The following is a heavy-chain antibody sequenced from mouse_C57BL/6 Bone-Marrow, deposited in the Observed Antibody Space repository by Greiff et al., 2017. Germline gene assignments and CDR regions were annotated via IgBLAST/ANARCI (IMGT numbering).Heavy chain of an antibody. V-gene: IGHV14-2*01. CDR1: GSNIKDYY. J-gene: IGHJ2*01. Sequence: VQLQQSGAELVKPGASVKLPCTASGSNIKDYYMHWVKQRTGQSLEWIGRIDPEDGATKYAPKFQGKAPITADTSSNTAYLQLSSMAAEATADYYCAGGGSGYVGWGQGTTLTVSS. D-gene: IGHD3-2*02. CDR2: IDPEDGAT. CDR3: AGGGSGYVG.